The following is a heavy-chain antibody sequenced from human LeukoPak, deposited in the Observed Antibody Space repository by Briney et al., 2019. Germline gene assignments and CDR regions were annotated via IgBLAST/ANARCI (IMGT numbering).Heavy chain of an antibody. CDR1: GFIFRDVW. V-gene: IGHV3-15*01. Sequence: GGSLRLSCAGSGFIFRDVWMSWVRQAPGKGLEWVGRIKSKSDGGTIDYAAPVKGRVTMSRDDSKKTFSLEMNNLKTEDTGVYYCTTDLDYWGQGTLVTV. CDR3: TTDLDY. J-gene: IGHJ4*02. CDR2: IKSKSDGGTI.